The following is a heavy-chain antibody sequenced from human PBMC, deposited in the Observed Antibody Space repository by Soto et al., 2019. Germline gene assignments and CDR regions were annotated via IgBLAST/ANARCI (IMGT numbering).Heavy chain of an antibody. CDR3: ASRLITIFGVVTRYYYGMDV. CDR2: IIPIFGTA. Sequence: SVKVSCKASGGTFSSYAISWVRQAPGQGLEWMGGIIPIFGTANYAQKFQGRVTITADESTSTAYMELSSLRSEDTAVYYCASRLITIFGVVTRYYYGMDVWGQGTTVTVSS. D-gene: IGHD3-3*01. J-gene: IGHJ6*02. V-gene: IGHV1-69*13. CDR1: GGTFSSYA.